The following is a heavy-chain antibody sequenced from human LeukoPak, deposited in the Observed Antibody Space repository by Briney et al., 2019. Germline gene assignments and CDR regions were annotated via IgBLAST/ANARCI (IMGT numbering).Heavy chain of an antibody. CDR1: GYTFTSYG. D-gene: IGHD3-9*01. Sequence: VASVKVSCKASGYTFTSYGISWVRQAPGQGLEWMGWISAYNGNTNYAQKLQGRVTMTTDTSTSTAYMELRSLRSDDTAAYYCARGDGYFDWLHLYYYYGMDVWGQGTTVTVSS. CDR2: ISAYNGNT. J-gene: IGHJ6*02. V-gene: IGHV1-18*01. CDR3: ARGDGYFDWLHLYYYYGMDV.